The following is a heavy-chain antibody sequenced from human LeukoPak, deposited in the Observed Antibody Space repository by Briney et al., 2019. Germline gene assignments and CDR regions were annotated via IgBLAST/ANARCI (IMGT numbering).Heavy chain of an antibody. J-gene: IGHJ4*02. CDR2: IGPSGNFI. V-gene: IGHV3-11*01. Sequence: GGSLRLSCEASGFSFSDFYMSWLRQPPGKGLESISYIGPSGNFINYADSVEGRFTISRDNAKKSLYLQINSLRAEDTAVYYCSRDPRVLDYWGQGTLVTVSS. CDR3: SRDPRVLDY. CDR1: GFSFSDFY.